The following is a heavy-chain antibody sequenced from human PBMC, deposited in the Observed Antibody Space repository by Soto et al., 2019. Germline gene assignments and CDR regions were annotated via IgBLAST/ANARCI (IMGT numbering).Heavy chain of an antibody. J-gene: IGHJ4*02. Sequence: EVQLVESGGGLVQPGGSLRLSCAASGFTFSSYWMSWVRQAPGKGLEWVANIKQDGSEKYYVDSVKGRFTISRDNAKNSLYLQMKSLRAEDTAVYYRARTSRPYCSSTSCYAPNDYWGQGTLVTVSS. CDR3: ARTSRPYCSSTSCYAPNDY. CDR2: IKQDGSEK. V-gene: IGHV3-7*03. CDR1: GFTFSSYW. D-gene: IGHD2-2*01.